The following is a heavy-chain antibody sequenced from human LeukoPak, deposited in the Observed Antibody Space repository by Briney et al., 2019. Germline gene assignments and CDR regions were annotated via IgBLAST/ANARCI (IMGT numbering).Heavy chain of an antibody. V-gene: IGHV4-39*01. D-gene: IGHD3-16*01. Sequence: SETLSLTCTVSGGSISSSSYYWGWIRQPPGKGLEWIGSIYYSGSTYYNPSLKSRVTISVDTSKNQFSLKLSSVTAADTAVYYCARLAILGSRIDYWGQGTLVTVSS. CDR2: IYYSGST. CDR3: ARLAILGSRIDY. CDR1: GGSISSSSYY. J-gene: IGHJ4*02.